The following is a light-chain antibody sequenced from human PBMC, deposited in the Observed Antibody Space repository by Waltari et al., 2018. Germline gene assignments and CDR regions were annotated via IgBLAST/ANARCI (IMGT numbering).Light chain of an antibody. Sequence: EIVLTQSPGALSLSPGETATLSCRASQSIGRTIAWYQQKPGQAPRLLIYATSTRATGIPDRFSGSGSGTDFSLTICRLEPEDFAVYYCQHYVRLPVTFGQGTKVEIK. CDR1: QSIGRT. J-gene: IGKJ1*01. CDR2: ATS. V-gene: IGKV3-20*01. CDR3: QHYVRLPVT.